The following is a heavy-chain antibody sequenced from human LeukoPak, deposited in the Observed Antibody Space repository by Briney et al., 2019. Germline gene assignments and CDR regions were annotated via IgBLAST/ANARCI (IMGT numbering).Heavy chain of an antibody. Sequence: PSETLSLTCTVSGGSISSSSYYWGWIRQPPGKGLEWIGYIYYSGSTNYNPSLKSRVTISVDTSKNQFSLKLSSVTAADTAVYYCARRSLRYCGGDCYQTAAFDIWGQGTMVTVSS. CDR3: ARRSLRYCGGDCYQTAAFDI. CDR2: IYYSGST. V-gene: IGHV4-61*05. D-gene: IGHD2-21*02. CDR1: GGSISSSSYY. J-gene: IGHJ3*02.